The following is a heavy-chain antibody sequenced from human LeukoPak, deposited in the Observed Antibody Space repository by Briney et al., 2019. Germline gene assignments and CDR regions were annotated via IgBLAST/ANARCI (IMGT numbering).Heavy chain of an antibody. V-gene: IGHV3-30*03. J-gene: IGHJ6*02. CDR1: GFTFSSYW. Sequence: GGSLRLSCAASGFTFSSYWMSWVRQAPGKGLEWVTVLSYDGSIKYYADSVKGRFTISRDNSKNTLYLQMNSLRTEDTALYYCARDDSGRDYSMDVWGQGTTVTVSS. CDR2: LSYDGSIK. CDR3: ARDDSGRDYSMDV. D-gene: IGHD1-26*01.